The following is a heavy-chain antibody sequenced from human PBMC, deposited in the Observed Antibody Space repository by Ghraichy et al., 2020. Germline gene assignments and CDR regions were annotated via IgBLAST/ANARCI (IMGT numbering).Heavy chain of an antibody. CDR2: IWYDGSNK. CDR3: ARDFGAVAGPKYYFDY. V-gene: IGHV3-33*01. Sequence: GGSLRLSCAASGFTFSSYGMHWVRQAPGKGLEWVAVIWYDGSNKYYADSVKGRFTISRDNSKNTLYLQMNSLRAEDTAVYYCARDFGAVAGPKYYFDYWGQGTLVTVSS. D-gene: IGHD6-19*01. J-gene: IGHJ4*02. CDR1: GFTFSSYG.